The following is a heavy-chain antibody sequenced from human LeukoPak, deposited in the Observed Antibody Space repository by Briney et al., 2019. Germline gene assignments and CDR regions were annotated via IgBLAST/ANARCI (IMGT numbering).Heavy chain of an antibody. CDR3: ARDGTGKTYYDILTGYYPYGMDV. D-gene: IGHD3-9*01. Sequence: GGSLRLSCAASGFTFSSYWMHWVRQAPGKGLEWVSVIYSGGSTYYADSVKGRFTISRDNSKNTLYLQMNSLRAEDTAVYYCARDGTGKTYYDILTGYYPYGMDVWGQGTTVTVSS. V-gene: IGHV3-53*01. CDR2: IYSGGST. J-gene: IGHJ6*02. CDR1: GFTFSSYW.